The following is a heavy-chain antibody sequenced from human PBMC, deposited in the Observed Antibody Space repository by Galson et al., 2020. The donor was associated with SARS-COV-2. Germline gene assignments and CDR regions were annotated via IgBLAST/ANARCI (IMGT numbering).Heavy chain of an antibody. CDR2: VIPILALE. CDR1: GGTFSNYT. Sequence: SVKVSCKASGGTFSNYTISWVRQAPGQGREGMGRVIPILALEKHEQKFQGRVTNTADKSKKTAYMELRSLLSEDTAVYYCARAKGDYYDSIGYFTLDYAFDIWGQGTMVTVSS. D-gene: IGHD3-22*01. CDR3: ARAKGDYYDSIGYFTLDYAFDI. J-gene: IGHJ3*02. V-gene: IGHV1-69*02.